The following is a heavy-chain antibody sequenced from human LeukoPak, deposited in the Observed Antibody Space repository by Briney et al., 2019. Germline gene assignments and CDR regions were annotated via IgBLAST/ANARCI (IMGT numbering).Heavy chain of an antibody. D-gene: IGHD6-6*01. CDR3: ARVYSSSSNTHYYYYMDV. V-gene: IGHV4-34*01. J-gene: IGHJ6*03. Sequence: PSETLSLTCAVYGGSFSGYYWSWIRQPPGKGLEWIGEINHSGSTNYNPSLKSRVTISVDTSKNQFSLKLSSVTAADTAVYYCARVYSSSSNTHYYYYMDVWGKGTTVTVSS. CDR1: GGSFSGYY. CDR2: INHSGST.